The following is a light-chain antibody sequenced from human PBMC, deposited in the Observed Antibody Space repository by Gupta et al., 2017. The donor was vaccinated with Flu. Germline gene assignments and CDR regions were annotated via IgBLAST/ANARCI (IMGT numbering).Light chain of an antibody. CDR2: KDS. V-gene: IGLV3-25*02. CDR3: LSTDSSGTYV. CDR1: ELPKQY. Sequence: SYELTQPPSLSVSTGQTARITCSGDELPKQYGYWYQQKPGQAPVLVINKDSERPSGIPERFSGSSSGTTVTVTISGVQAEDDADYYCLSTDSSGTYVFGGGTKVTV. J-gene: IGLJ1*01.